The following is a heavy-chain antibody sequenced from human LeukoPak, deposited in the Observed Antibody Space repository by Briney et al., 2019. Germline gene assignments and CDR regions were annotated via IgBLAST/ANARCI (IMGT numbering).Heavy chain of an antibody. Sequence: GGSLRLSCAGSGFTSSSDSMNWVRQAPGKGLEWISYISSSSSTIYYADSVKGRFTISRDNAKNSLYLQMNSLRDEDTAVYYCARDFGWRFDYWGQGTLVTVSS. CDR2: ISSSSSTI. V-gene: IGHV3-48*02. CDR1: GFTSSSDS. D-gene: IGHD3-16*01. J-gene: IGHJ4*02. CDR3: ARDFGWRFDY.